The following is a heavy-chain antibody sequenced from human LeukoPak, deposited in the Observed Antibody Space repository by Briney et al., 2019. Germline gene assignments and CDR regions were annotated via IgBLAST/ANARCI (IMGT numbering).Heavy chain of an antibody. Sequence: ASVKVSCKASGGTFSSYAISWVRQAPGQGLEWMGWINTNTGNPTYAQGFTGRFVFSLDTSVSTAYLQISSLKAEDTAVYYCARPGYSSGWYGTYYYYYMDVWGKGTTVTVSS. J-gene: IGHJ6*03. CDR2: INTNTGNP. CDR3: ARPGYSSGWYGTYYYYYMDV. D-gene: IGHD6-19*01. CDR1: GGTFSSYA. V-gene: IGHV7-4-1*02.